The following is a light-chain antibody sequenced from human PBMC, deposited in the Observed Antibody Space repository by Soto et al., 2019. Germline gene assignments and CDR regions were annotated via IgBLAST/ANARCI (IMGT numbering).Light chain of an antibody. J-gene: IGKJ2*01. CDR2: AAS. CDR1: QSVSSSF. CDR3: HQYADSPQT. V-gene: IGKV3-20*01. Sequence: EVVLTQSPGTLSLSPGERATLSCRASQSVSSSFLAWYQQTPGQAPRLLIHAASTGATGIPARFRGSGSGTDFTLTISSLEPEDSAVYFCHQYADSPQTFGQGTKVEIK.